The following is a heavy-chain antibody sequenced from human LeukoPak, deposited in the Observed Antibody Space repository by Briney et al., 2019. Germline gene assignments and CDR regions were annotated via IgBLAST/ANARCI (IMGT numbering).Heavy chain of an antibody. CDR2: ISYDGSNK. Sequence: PGGSLRLSCAASGFTFSSYAMHWVRQPPGKGLEWVAVISYDGSNKYYADSVKGRFTISRDNSKNTLYLQMNSLRAEDTAVYYCARDHVGYYSPCGHWGQGTLVTVSS. V-gene: IGHV3-30*04. CDR1: GFTFSSYA. D-gene: IGHD3-22*01. J-gene: IGHJ4*02. CDR3: ARDHVGYYSPCGH.